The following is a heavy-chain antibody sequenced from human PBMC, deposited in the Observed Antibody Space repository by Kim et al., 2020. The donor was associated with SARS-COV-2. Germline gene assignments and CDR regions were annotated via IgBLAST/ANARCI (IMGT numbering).Heavy chain of an antibody. Sequence: NDGGTTDYAAPMKGRITISRDDSKNTLYLQINSLKSEDAGVYYCTTVSMRWGQGTLVTVSS. D-gene: IGHD2-2*01. J-gene: IGHJ4*02. V-gene: IGHV3-15*01. CDR2: NDGGTT. CDR3: TTVSMR.